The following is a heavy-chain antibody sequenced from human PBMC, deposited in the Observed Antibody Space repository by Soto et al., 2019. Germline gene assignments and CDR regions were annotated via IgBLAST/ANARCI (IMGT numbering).Heavy chain of an antibody. CDR2: ISSTGGSM. CDR3: ANLRYFVLDY. J-gene: IGHJ4*02. CDR1: GFTFSRYA. Sequence: PGGSLRLSCAASGFTFSRYAMSWVRQAPGKGLEWVSSISSTGGSMYYSDSVKGRFTISRDNAKNSLYLQMNSLRAEDTAVYYCANLRYFVLDYWGQGTLVTVSS. V-gene: IGHV3-21*01. D-gene: IGHD3-9*01.